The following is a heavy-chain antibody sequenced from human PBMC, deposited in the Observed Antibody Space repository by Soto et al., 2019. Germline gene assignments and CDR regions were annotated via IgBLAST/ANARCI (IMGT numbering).Heavy chain of an antibody. J-gene: IGHJ5*02. CDR1: GQSFSAYY. V-gene: IGHV4-34*01. D-gene: IGHD1-1*01. Sequence: QVQLQQGGAGLLKPSETLSLTCAVNGQSFSAYYCSWARQPPGKGLEWIGEIHPSGSTAYNPSLSGRXXMXLXXSQNHFSLTLNSVTAADTGLYYCARGTDAYKGGRAWGQGTLVTVSS. CDR2: IHPSGST. CDR3: ARGTDAYKGGRA.